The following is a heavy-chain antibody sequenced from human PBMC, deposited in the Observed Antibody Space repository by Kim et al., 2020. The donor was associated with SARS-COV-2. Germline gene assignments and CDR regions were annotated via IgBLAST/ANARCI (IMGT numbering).Heavy chain of an antibody. V-gene: IGHV3-72*01. Sequence: TADYGGSVKGRFSSSRDGSKNALYLQMDNRKTEDTAVYYCARDWYTARDYWGQGTLVTVSS. J-gene: IGHJ4*02. CDR3: ARDWYTARDY. CDR2: TA. D-gene: IGHD5-18*01.